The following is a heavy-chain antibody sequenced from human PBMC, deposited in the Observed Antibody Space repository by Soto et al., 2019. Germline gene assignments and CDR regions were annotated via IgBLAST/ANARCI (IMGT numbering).Heavy chain of an antibody. D-gene: IGHD6-19*01. CDR1: GFTFSSYS. CDR3: ARERPQWLAKARAFDI. J-gene: IGHJ3*02. Sequence: EVQLVESGGGLVQPGGSLRLSCAASGFTFSSYSMNWVRQAPGKGLEWVSYISSSSSTIYYADSVKGRFTISRDNAKNSLYLQMNSLRDEDTAVYYCARERPQWLAKARAFDIWGQGTMVTVSS. V-gene: IGHV3-48*02. CDR2: ISSSSSTI.